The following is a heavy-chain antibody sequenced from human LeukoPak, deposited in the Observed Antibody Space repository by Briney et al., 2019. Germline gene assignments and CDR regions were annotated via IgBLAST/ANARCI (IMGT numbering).Heavy chain of an antibody. Sequence: GGSLRLSCAASGFTFSGYAMTWVRQGPGKGLEWVSIISGSGGSTYYADSVKGRFTISRDNSKNTLYLQMNSQRAEDTAVYYCAKDLQGSSWYSPDYWGQGTLVTVSS. CDR2: ISGSGGST. J-gene: IGHJ4*02. V-gene: IGHV3-23*01. CDR3: AKDLQGSSWYSPDY. CDR1: GFTFSGYA. D-gene: IGHD6-13*01.